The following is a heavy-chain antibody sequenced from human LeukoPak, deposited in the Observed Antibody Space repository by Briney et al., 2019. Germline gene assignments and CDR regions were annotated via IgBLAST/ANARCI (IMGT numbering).Heavy chain of an antibody. J-gene: IGHJ6*04. D-gene: IGHD6-13*01. Sequence: GGSLRLSCAASGFTLSSYEMNWVRQAPGKGLEWVSYISSSGDTIYYADSVKGRFTISRDNAKNSLYLQMNSLRAEDTAVYYCTRVGYNSNWYADVWGKGTTVTISS. V-gene: IGHV3-48*03. CDR2: ISSSGDTI. CDR3: TRVGYNSNWYADV. CDR1: GFTLSSYE.